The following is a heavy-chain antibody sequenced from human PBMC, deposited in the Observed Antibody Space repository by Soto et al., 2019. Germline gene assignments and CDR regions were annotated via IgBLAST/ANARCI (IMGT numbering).Heavy chain of an antibody. V-gene: IGHV3-33*01. CDR2: IWYDGSNK. J-gene: IGHJ6*02. CDR3: ASEYCSGSSGYYYGMDV. Sequence: QVQLVESGGGVVQPGRSLRLSCAASGFTFSSYGMHWVRQAPGKGLEWVAVIWYDGSNKYYADSVTGRFTIARNNSKNTLHLQMNSQRAEDTAVYYCASEYCSGSSGYYYGMDVWGQGPTVTVSS. D-gene: IGHD2-15*01. CDR1: GFTFSSYG.